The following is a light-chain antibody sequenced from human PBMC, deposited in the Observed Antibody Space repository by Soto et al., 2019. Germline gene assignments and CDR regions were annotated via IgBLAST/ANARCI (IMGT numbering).Light chain of an antibody. CDR3: QSHDSSLSGYV. V-gene: IGLV1-40*01. CDR1: SSNIGAGYD. CDR2: GNS. J-gene: IGLJ1*01. Sequence: QLVLTQPPSVSGAPGQRVTISCTGSSSNIGAGYDVHWYQQLPGTAPKLLFYGNSNRPSGVPDRFSGSKSGTSASLAISGLQAEDEADYYCQSHDSSLSGYVFGTGTQLTVL.